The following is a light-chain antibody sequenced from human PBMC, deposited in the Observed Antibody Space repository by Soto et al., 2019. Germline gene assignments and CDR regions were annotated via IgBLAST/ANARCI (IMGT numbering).Light chain of an antibody. CDR3: SAYAGSNINYV. Sequence: QSALTQPPSASGSPGQSVTISCTGTSSDVGGDNYVSWYQQHPGKAPKLMIYEVSKRPSGVPDRFSGSKSGNTASLTVSGLQAEDEADYYCSAYAGSNINYVFGTGTKLTVL. V-gene: IGLV2-8*01. CDR1: SSDVGGDNY. J-gene: IGLJ1*01. CDR2: EVS.